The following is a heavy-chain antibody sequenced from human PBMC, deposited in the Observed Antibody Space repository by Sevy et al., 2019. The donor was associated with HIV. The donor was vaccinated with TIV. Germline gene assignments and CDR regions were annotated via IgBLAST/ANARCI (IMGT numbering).Heavy chain of an antibody. Sequence: GGSLRLSCAASGFTFSSYAMSWVRQAPGKGLEWVSAISGSGGSTYYADSVKGRFTISRGNSKNTLYLQMNSLRAEDTAVYYCAKDGSSPMRVVVALTYYYYGMDVWGQGTTVTVSS. CDR2: ISGSGGST. CDR1: GFTFSSYA. CDR3: AKDGSSPMRVVVALTYYYYGMDV. V-gene: IGHV3-23*01. J-gene: IGHJ6*02. D-gene: IGHD2-15*01.